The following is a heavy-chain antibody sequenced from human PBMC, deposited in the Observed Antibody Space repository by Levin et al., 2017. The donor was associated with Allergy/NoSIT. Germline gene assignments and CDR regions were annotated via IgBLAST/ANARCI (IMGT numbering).Heavy chain of an antibody. CDR2: FDPEEGDI. V-gene: IGHV1-24*01. CDR3: ATEGRFRNYNYGMDV. D-gene: IGHD1-14*01. CDR1: GYTLTDLS. J-gene: IGHJ6*02. Sequence: ASVKVSCKVSGYTLTDLSMHWVRQAPGKGLEWMGGFDPEEGDIVYAQNLQGRVTMTEDTSTNTAYMELTSLRSEDTAVYYCATEGRFRNYNYGMDVWGQGTTVTVSS.